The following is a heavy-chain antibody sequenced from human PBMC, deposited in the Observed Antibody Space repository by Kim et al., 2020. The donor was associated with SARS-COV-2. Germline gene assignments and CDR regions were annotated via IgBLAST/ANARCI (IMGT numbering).Heavy chain of an antibody. V-gene: IGHV4-34*01. CDR1: GGSFSGYY. J-gene: IGHJ3*02. D-gene: IGHD3-10*01. CDR2: INHSGST. CDR3: ARDPHGSGSYVRRRSFDI. Sequence: SETLSLTCAVYGGSFSGYYWSWIRQPPGKGLEWIGEINHSGSTNYNPSLKSRVTISVDTSKNQFSLKLSSVTAADTAVYYCARDPHGSGSYVRRRSFDIWGQGTMVTVSS.